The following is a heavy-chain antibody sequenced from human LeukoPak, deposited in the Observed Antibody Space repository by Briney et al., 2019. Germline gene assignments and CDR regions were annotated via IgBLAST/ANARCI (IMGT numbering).Heavy chain of an antibody. J-gene: IGHJ4*02. D-gene: IGHD1-26*01. Sequence: ASVKVSCKASGYTFTGYYMHWVRQAPGQGLEWMGWINPNSGGTNYAQKFQGRVTMTRDTSISTVYMELSRLRSDDTAVYYCARLIVGATSFDYWGQGTLVTVSS. CDR2: INPNSGGT. CDR1: GYTFTGYY. CDR3: ARLIVGATSFDY. V-gene: IGHV1-2*02.